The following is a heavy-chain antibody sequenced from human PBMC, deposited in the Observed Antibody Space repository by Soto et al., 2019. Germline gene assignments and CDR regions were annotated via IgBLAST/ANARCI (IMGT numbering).Heavy chain of an antibody. V-gene: IGHV3-33*01. Sequence: PGRSLRLSCVSSVFTFSSYGIYWLRQAPGKGLEWVAVIRYDGSIKYYADSVKGRFTISRDNSKNTLSLQKNSLRADDTAVFYCARARDSEVARVAYWGHGDLVTVYS. CDR1: VFTFSSYG. CDR2: IRYDGSIK. CDR3: ARARDSEVARVAY. J-gene: IGHJ4*01. D-gene: IGHD5-12*01.